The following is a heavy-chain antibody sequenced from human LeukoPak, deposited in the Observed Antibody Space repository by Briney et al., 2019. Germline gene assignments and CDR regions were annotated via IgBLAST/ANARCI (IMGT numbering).Heavy chain of an antibody. CDR3: ARDTGIYDSSGYYKAYFQH. CDR2: INPSGGST. D-gene: IGHD3-22*01. Sequence: GASVKVSCKASGYTFTSYYMHWVRQAPGQGLEWMGIINPSGGSTSYAQKFQGRVTMTRVTSTSTVYMELSSLRSEDTAVYYCARDTGIYDSSGYYKAYFQHWGQGTLVTVSS. J-gene: IGHJ1*01. CDR1: GYTFTSYY. V-gene: IGHV1-46*01.